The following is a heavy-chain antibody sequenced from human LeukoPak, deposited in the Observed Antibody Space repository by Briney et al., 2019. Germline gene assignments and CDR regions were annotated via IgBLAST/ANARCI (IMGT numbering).Heavy chain of an antibody. V-gene: IGHV4-61*02. CDR2: IYTSGST. D-gene: IGHD5-18*01. Sequence: SETLSLTCTVSGGSISSGSYYWSWIRQPAGKGLEWIGRIYTSGSTNYNPSLKSRVTISVDTSKNQFSLKLSSETAADTAVYYCASLPLRYSYGHGIDYWGQGTLVTVSS. CDR1: GGSISSGSYY. J-gene: IGHJ4*02. CDR3: ASLPLRYSYGHGIDY.